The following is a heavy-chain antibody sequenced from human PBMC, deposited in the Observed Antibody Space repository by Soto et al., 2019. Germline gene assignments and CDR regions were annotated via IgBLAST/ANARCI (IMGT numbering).Heavy chain of an antibody. D-gene: IGHD1-1*01. V-gene: IGHV1-69*02. CDR3: ARAGTTGPYYYMDV. Sequence: ASVKVSCKAYGGTFSSYSINWMRQAPGQGLEWMGRSIPMLGIINYEQKFQGRVTITADKSTSTAYMELSSLRSEDTAVYYCARAGTTGPYYYMDVWGKGTTVTISS. J-gene: IGHJ6*03. CDR1: GGTFSSYS. CDR2: SIPMLGII.